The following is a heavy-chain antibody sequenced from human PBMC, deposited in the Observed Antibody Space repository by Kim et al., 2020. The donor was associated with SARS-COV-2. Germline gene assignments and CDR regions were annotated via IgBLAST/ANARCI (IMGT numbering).Heavy chain of an antibody. CDR2: INHSGST. Sequence: SETLSLTCAVYGGSFSGYYWSWIRQPPGKGLEWIGEINHSGSTNYNPSLKSRVTISVDTSKNQFSLKLSSVTAADTAVYYCARDTVTTFRPRRKYYFDYWGQGTLVTVSS. J-gene: IGHJ4*02. V-gene: IGHV4-34*01. CDR3: ARDTVTTFRPRRKYYFDY. CDR1: GGSFSGYY. D-gene: IGHD4-17*01.